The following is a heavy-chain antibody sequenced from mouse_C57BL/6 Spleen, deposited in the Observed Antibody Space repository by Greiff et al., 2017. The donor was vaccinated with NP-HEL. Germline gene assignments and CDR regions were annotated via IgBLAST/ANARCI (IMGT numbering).Heavy chain of an antibody. Sequence: EVHLVESGGGLVQPKGSLKLSCAASGFSFNTYAMNWVRQAPGKGLEWVARIRSKSNNYATYYADSVKDRFTISRDDSESMLYLQMNNLKTEDTAMYYCVRHERITKAMDYWGQGTSVTVSS. V-gene: IGHV10-1*01. CDR3: VRHERITKAMDY. D-gene: IGHD2-4*01. J-gene: IGHJ4*01. CDR2: IRSKSNNYAT. CDR1: GFSFNTYA.